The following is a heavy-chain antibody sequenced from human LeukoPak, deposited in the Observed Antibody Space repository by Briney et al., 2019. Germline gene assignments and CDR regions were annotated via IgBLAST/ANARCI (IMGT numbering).Heavy chain of an antibody. CDR1: GFTFSSYA. V-gene: IGHV3-30-3*01. D-gene: IGHD3-3*01. Sequence: GGSLSLSCAASGFTFSSYAMHWVRQAPGKGLEWVAVISYDGSNKYYADSVKGRFTISRDNSKNTLYLQMNSLRAEDTAVYYCCSPYYDFWSRRFDPWGQGTLVTVSS. CDR2: ISYDGSNK. CDR3: CSPYYDFWSRRFDP. J-gene: IGHJ5*02.